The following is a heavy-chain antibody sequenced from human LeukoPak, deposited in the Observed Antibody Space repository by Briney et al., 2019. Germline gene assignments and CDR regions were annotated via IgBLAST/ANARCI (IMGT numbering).Heavy chain of an antibody. CDR3: AKDLTSYYYGSGSYAGED. Sequence: PGGSLRLSCAASGFAFSSYGMHWVRQAPGKGLEWVAVIWYDGSNKYYADSVKGRFTISRDNSKNTLYLQMNSLRAEDTAVYYCAKDLTSYYYGSGSYAGEDWGQGTLVTVSS. CDR1: GFAFSSYG. D-gene: IGHD3-10*01. V-gene: IGHV3-30*02. J-gene: IGHJ4*02. CDR2: IWYDGSNK.